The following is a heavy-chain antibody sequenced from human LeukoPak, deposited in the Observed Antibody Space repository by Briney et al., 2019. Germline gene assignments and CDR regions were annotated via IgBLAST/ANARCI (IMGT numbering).Heavy chain of an antibody. Sequence: GGSLRLSCAASGFTFSSYAMSWVRQAPGKGLEWVSAISGSGGSTYYADSVKGPFTISRDNSKNTLYLQMNSLRAEDTAVYYCAKDIVVVPAYLDYWGQGTLVTVSS. V-gene: IGHV3-23*01. D-gene: IGHD2-2*01. CDR2: ISGSGGST. CDR1: GFTFSSYA. CDR3: AKDIVVVPAYLDY. J-gene: IGHJ4*02.